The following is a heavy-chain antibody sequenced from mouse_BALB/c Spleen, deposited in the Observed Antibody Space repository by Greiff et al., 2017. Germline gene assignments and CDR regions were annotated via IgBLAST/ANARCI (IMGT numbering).Heavy chain of an antibody. CDR1: GYTFTDYE. V-gene: IGHV1-15*01. D-gene: IGHD2-1*01. J-gene: IGHJ3*01. CDR2: IDPETGGT. Sequence: QVQLKQSGAELVRPGASVTLSCKASGYTFTDYEMHWVKQTPVHGLEWIGAIDPETGGTAYNQKFTGKATLTADKSSSTAYMQLKSLTSEDSAVYYCARGGGNPAWFAYWGQGTLVTVSA. CDR3: ARGGGNPAWFAY.